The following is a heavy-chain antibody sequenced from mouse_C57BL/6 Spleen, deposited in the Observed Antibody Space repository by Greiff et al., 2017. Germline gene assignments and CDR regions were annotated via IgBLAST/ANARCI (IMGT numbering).Heavy chain of an antibody. CDR2: INPNNGGT. V-gene: IGHV1-22*01. D-gene: IGHD1-1*01. J-gene: IGHJ4*01. Sequence: VQLQQSGPELVKPGASVKMSCKASGYTFTDYNMHWVKQSHGKSLEWIGYINPNNGGTSYNQKFKGKATLTVNKSSSTAYMELRSLTSEDSAVYYCARSRYYGRGDYAMDYWGQGTSVTVSS. CDR1: GYTFTDYN. CDR3: ARSRYYGRGDYAMDY.